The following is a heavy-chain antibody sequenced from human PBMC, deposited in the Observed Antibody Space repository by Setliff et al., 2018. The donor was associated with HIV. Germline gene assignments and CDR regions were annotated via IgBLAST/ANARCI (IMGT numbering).Heavy chain of an antibody. D-gene: IGHD6-13*01. CDR1: GGSISSHY. Sequence: SETLSLTCTVSGGSISSHYWSWIRQPPGRGLEWIGYIYYSGSTNYNPSLKSRVTISVDTSKNQFSLKLSSVTAADTAVYYCARGFGSSWGGNYYYYYMDVWGKGTTVTVSS. CDR2: IYYSGST. CDR3: ARGFGSSWGGNYYYYYMDV. J-gene: IGHJ6*03. V-gene: IGHV4-59*11.